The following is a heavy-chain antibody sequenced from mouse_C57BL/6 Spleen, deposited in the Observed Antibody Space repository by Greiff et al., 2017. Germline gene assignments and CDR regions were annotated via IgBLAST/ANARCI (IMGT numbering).Heavy chain of an antibody. CDR1: GYTFPAYE. CDR2: IDPETGGT. D-gene: IGHD2-3*01. CDR3: TRVIGYYFYLDY. V-gene: IGHV1-15*01. Sequence: QVQLQQSGAELVRPGASVTLSCKASGYTFPAYEMPWVKQTPVHGLEWIGAIDPETGGTAYNQKFKGKAILTADKSSSTAYMELRSLTSEDSAVYYCTRVIGYYFYLDYWGQGTTLTVSS. J-gene: IGHJ2*01.